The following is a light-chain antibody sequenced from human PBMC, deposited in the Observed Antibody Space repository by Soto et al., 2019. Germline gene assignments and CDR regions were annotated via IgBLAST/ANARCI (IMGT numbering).Light chain of an antibody. V-gene: IGLV2-14*01. J-gene: IGLJ2*01. CDR1: SSDVGGYNY. CDR3: SSFTSSNTVL. CDR2: NVS. Sequence: QSVLTQPASVSGSPGQSITISCTGTSSDVGGYNYVSWYQQHPGKAPKLIIYNVSNRPSGVSNRFSGSKSGNTASLTISGLHAEDEGHYYCSSFTSSNTVLFGGGTKLTVL.